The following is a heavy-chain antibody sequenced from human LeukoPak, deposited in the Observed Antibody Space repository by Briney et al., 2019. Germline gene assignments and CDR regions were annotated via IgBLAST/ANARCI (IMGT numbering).Heavy chain of an antibody. Sequence: PSETLSLTCAVYGGSFSGYYWSWIRQPPGKGLEWIGEINHSGSTDYNPSLKSRVTISVDTSKNQFSLKLSSVTAADTAVYDCARVLMVYAINWFDPWGQGTLVTVSS. CDR2: INHSGST. CDR3: ARVLMVYAINWFDP. J-gene: IGHJ5*02. D-gene: IGHD2-8*01. V-gene: IGHV4-34*01. CDR1: GGSFSGYY.